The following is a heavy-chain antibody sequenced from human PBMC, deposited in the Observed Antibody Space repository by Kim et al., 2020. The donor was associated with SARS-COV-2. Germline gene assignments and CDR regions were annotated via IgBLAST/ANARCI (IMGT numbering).Heavy chain of an antibody. D-gene: IGHD3-22*01. J-gene: IGHJ6*02. CDR3: ARGYDSSGYYPPDVHYYYGMDV. V-gene: IGHV3-20*01. CDR1: EFTFDDYG. Sequence: GGSLRLSCAASEFTFDDYGMSWVRQAPGKGLEWVSGINWNGGSTGYADSVKGRFTISRDNAKNSLYLQMNSLRAEDTALYHCARGYDSSGYYPPDVHYYYGMDVWGQGTTVTVSS. CDR2: INWNGGST.